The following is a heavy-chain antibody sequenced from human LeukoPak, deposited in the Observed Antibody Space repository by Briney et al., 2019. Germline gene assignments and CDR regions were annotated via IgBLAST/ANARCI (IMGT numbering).Heavy chain of an antibody. D-gene: IGHD3-10*01. CDR2: SIPIFGAA. V-gene: IGHV1-69*05. CDR3: AMEGMGYYGMDV. CDR1: GGTFSSYA. Sequence: ASVKVSCKASGGTFSSYAISWVRQAPGQGLEWMGGSIPIFGAAMNAQKFQDRVTITTDESTSTVYMELSSLRSEDTAVYYCAMEGMGYYGMDVWGQGTTVTVSS. J-gene: IGHJ6*02.